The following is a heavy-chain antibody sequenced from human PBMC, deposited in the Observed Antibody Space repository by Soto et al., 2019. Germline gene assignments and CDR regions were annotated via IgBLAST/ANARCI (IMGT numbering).Heavy chain of an antibody. CDR2: IYSGGST. CDR1: GFTVSSND. D-gene: IGHD3-10*01. J-gene: IGHJ4*02. V-gene: IGHV3-66*01. CDR3: ARDRNYYGSGQNNDY. Sequence: GGSLRLSCAASGFTVSSNDMSWVRQAPGKGLEWVSLIYSGGSTYYADSVKGRFTISRDNAKNTLYLQMNSLRAEDTAVYYCARDRNYYGSGQNNDYWGQGTLVTVSS.